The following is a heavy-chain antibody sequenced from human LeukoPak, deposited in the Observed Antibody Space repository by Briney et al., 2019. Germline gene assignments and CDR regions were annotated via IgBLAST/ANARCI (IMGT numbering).Heavy chain of an antibody. Sequence: GGSLRVSCAASGFTFSSYSMNRVRQAPGKGLEWVSSISSSSSYIYYADSVKGRFTISRDNAKNSLYLQMNSLRAEDTAVYYCARGGELLIDAFDIWGQGTMVTVSS. CDR1: GFTFSSYS. J-gene: IGHJ3*02. V-gene: IGHV3-21*01. CDR2: ISSSSSYI. D-gene: IGHD1-26*01. CDR3: ARGGELLIDAFDI.